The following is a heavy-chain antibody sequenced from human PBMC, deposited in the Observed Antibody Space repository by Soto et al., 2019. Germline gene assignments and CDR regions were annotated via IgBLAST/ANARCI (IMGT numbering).Heavy chain of an antibody. CDR3: ARRAIAVAGYYYYGMDV. CDR2: IYYSGST. V-gene: IGHV4-39*01. Sequence: SETLSLTCTVSGGSISSSSYYWGWIRQPPGKGLEWIGSIYYSGSTYYNPSLKSRVTISVDTSKNQFSLKLSSVTAADTAVYYCARRAIAVAGYYYYGMDVWGQGTTVT. CDR1: GGSISSSSYY. D-gene: IGHD6-19*01. J-gene: IGHJ6*02.